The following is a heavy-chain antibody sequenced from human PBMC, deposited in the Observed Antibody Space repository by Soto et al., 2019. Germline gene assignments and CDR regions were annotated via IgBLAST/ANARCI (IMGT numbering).Heavy chain of an antibody. CDR2: ISSSSSTI. V-gene: IGHV3-48*02. Sequence: GGSLRLSCAASGFTFSSYSMNWVRQAPGKGLEWVSYISSSSSTIYYADSVKGRFTISRDNAKNSLYLQMNSLRDEDTAVYYCARVGSTPYYYYGMDVWGQGTTVTVSS. CDR1: GFTFSSYS. J-gene: IGHJ6*02. D-gene: IGHD1-26*01. CDR3: ARVGSTPYYYYGMDV.